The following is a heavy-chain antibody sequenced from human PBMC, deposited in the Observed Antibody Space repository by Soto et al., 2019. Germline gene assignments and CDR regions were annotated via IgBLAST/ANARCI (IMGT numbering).Heavy chain of an antibody. V-gene: IGHV4-31*03. CDR3: ARDGLSGGDAFDI. CDR2: MNYRGIT. Sequence: VQLQESGPGLLKPSQTLSLTCTVSGGSIRSDGYYWSWIRQRPGKGLEWIGYMNYRGITYYNPSLKSRLTISEDTSKNHFSLNLNSVTAADTAVYYCARDGLSGGDAFDIWGQGTMVVVSS. J-gene: IGHJ3*02. CDR1: GGSIRSDGYY. D-gene: IGHD3-10*01.